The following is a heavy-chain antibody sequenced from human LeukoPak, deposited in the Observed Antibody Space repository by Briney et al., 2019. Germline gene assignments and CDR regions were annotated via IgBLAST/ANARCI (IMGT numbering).Heavy chain of an antibody. V-gene: IGHV3-30*02. CDR2: IRYDGSNK. J-gene: IGHJ4*02. CDR1: GFTFSSYG. Sequence: GGSLRLYCAASGFTFSSYGMHWVRQAPGKGLEWVAFIRYDGSNKYYADSVKGRFTISRDNSKNTLYLQMNSLRAEDTAVYYCAKDTITYSGSYCYFDYWGQGTPVTVSS. CDR3: AKDTITYSGSYCYFDY. D-gene: IGHD1-26*01.